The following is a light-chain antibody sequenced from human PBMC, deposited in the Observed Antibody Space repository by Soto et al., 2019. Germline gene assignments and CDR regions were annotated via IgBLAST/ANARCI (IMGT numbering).Light chain of an antibody. J-gene: IGLJ3*02. V-gene: IGLV2-8*01. CDR3: SSYAGSNNLWV. CDR2: EVT. Sequence: QSALTQPPSASGSPGQSVTISCTGTSSDVGRYSYVSWYQHHPGKAPKLMIYEVTKRPSGVPDRFSGSKSGNTASLTVSGLQAEDEADYYCSSYAGSNNLWVFGGGTKLTVL. CDR1: SSDVGRYSY.